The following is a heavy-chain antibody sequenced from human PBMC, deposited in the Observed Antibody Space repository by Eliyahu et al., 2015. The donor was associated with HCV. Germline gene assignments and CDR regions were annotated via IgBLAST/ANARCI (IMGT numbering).Heavy chain of an antibody. CDR3: SSGGGGIAVAGTGGWFDP. V-gene: IGHV4-59*01. D-gene: IGHD6-19*01. CDR2: IHYSGST. J-gene: IGHJ5*02. Sequence: QVQLQESGPGLVKPSETLSLICTVSGGPITTYYWSWIRRPPGKGLEWIGYIHYSGSTNYNPSLKSRVTMSVDTSKNQFSLKVNSVTAADTAIYYCSSGGGGIAVAGTGGWFDPWGQGTLVTVSS. CDR1: GGPITTYY.